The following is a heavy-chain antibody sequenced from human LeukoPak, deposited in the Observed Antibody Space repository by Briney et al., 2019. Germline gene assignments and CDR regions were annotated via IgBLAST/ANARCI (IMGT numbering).Heavy chain of an antibody. CDR2: ISSSSSYI. Sequence: GGSLRLSCAASGFTFSSYSMNWVRQAPGKGLEWVSSISSSSSYIYYADSVKGRFTISRDNAKNSLYLQMNSLRAEDTAVYYCARVYYDSSGYPEQYDYWGQGTLVTVSS. V-gene: IGHV3-21*01. CDR1: GFTFSSYS. J-gene: IGHJ4*02. D-gene: IGHD3-22*01. CDR3: ARVYYDSSGYPEQYDY.